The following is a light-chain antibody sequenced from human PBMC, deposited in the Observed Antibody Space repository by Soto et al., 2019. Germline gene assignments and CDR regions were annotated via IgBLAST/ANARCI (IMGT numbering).Light chain of an antibody. V-gene: IGKV1-5*01. CDR1: QSISNW. J-gene: IGKJ3*01. Sequence: DIQMTQSPSTLSASVGDRVTITCRASQSISNWLAWCQQKPGKAPKLLIYDASILESGVPSRFSGSGSGTEFTLTISSLQPDDFAPYYCQHYNSFPFTFGPGTTVDIK. CDR2: DAS. CDR3: QHYNSFPFT.